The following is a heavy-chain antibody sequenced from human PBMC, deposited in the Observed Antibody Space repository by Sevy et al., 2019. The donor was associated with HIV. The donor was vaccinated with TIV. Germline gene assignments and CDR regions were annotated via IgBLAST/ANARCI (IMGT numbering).Heavy chain of an antibody. Sequence: GGSLRLSCVASGFTFNKALMSWVRQAPGKGLEWVGRIKSKTDGATRDLAAPVKGRIIISRDDSKNTLYLQISNLKIEDTGVYFCAAGVGASDFDYWGQGTPVTVSS. CDR2: IKSKTDGATR. D-gene: IGHD1-26*01. V-gene: IGHV3-15*01. J-gene: IGHJ4*02. CDR1: GFTFNKAL. CDR3: AAGVGASDFDY.